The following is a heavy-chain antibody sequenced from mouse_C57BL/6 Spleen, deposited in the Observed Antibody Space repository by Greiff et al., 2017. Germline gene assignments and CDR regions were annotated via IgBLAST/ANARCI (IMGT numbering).Heavy chain of an antibody. Sequence: QVQLQQPGAELVMPGASVKLSCKASGYTFTSYWMHWVKQRPGQGLEWIGEIDPSDSYTNYNQKFKGKSTLTVDKSSSTAYMQLSSLTSEDSAVYYCARLAEDGYDGYDYWGQGTTLTVSS. CDR1: GYTFTSYW. CDR3: ARLAEDGYDGYDY. V-gene: IGHV1-69*01. CDR2: IDPSDSYT. D-gene: IGHD2-2*01. J-gene: IGHJ2*01.